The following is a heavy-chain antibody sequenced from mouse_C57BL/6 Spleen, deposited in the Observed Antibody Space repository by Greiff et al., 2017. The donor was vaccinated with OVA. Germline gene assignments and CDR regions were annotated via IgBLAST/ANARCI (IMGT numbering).Heavy chain of an antibody. J-gene: IGHJ4*01. D-gene: IGHD2-4*01. Sequence: EVKLQESGPGLVKPSQSLSLTCSVTGYSITSGYYWNWIRQFPGNKLEWMGYISYDGSNNYNPSLKNRISITRDTSKNQFFLKLNSVTTEDTATYYCASYDYGYAMDYWGQGTSVTVSS. CDR3: ASYDYGYAMDY. V-gene: IGHV3-6*01. CDR1: GYSITSGYY. CDR2: ISYDGSN.